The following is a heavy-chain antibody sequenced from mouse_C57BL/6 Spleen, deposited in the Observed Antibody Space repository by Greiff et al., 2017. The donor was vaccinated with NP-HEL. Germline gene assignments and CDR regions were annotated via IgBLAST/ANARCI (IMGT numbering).Heavy chain of an antibody. Sequence: VQLQQSVAELVRPGASVKLSCTASGFNITNTYMHWVKQRPEQGLEWIGRIDPANGNTKYAPKFQGKATITADTSSNTAYLQLSSLTSEDTAIYYCARRGFITTVVAHWYFEVWGTGTTVTVSS. CDR2: IDPANGNT. J-gene: IGHJ1*03. V-gene: IGHV14-3*01. CDR1: GFNITNTY. D-gene: IGHD1-1*01. CDR3: ARRGFITTVVAHWYFEV.